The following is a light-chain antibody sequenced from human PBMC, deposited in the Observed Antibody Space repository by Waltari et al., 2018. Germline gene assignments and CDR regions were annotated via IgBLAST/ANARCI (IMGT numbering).Light chain of an antibody. CDR2: DAS. Sequence: EIVLTQSPATLSLSPGKRATLSCRASQSVSSYLAWYQQKPGQAPRLLIYDASNRATGIPARFSGSGSGTDFTLIISSLEPEDFAVYYCQQRSNWPRTFGQGTKVEIK. CDR3: QQRSNWPRT. V-gene: IGKV3-11*01. CDR1: QSVSSY. J-gene: IGKJ1*01.